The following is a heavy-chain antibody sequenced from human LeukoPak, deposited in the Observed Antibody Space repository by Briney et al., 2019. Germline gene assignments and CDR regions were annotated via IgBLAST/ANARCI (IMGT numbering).Heavy chain of an antibody. CDR1: EFTFSTYE. CDR2: IISGGTTQ. Sequence: GGSLRLSCSASEFTFSTYEMNWVRQTPGKGLEWVAHIISGGTTQYYADSVRGRFTVSRDNAKNSLYLHMNSLRAEDTAVYYCARDTVDGPFVTSLDYWGQGARVTVSS. CDR3: ARDTVDGPFVTSLDY. D-gene: IGHD5-12*01. J-gene: IGHJ4*02. V-gene: IGHV3-48*03.